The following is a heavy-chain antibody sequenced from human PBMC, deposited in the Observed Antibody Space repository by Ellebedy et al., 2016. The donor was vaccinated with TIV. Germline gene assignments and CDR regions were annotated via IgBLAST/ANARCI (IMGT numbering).Heavy chain of an antibody. CDR2: ISAYNGNT. Sequence: ASVKVSCKASGYTFTSYGISWVRQAPGQGLEWMGWISAYNGNTNYAQKLQGRVTMTRDTSTSTVFMELSSLRSEDTAVYYCARGGYSYGSGDFDYWGQGTLVTVSS. CDR3: ARGGYSYGSGDFDY. CDR1: GYTFTSYG. V-gene: IGHV1-18*01. D-gene: IGHD5-18*01. J-gene: IGHJ4*02.